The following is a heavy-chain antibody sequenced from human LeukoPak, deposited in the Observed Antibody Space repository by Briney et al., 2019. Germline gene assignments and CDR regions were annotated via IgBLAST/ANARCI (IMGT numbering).Heavy chain of an antibody. J-gene: IGHJ4*02. D-gene: IGHD3-3*01. V-gene: IGHV4-34*01. CDR3: ARNYDL. CDR2: ISHSGTT. Sequence: SETLSLTCAVYGGSFRGYYWSWIRQPPGKALEWIGDISHSGTTNYNPSLKSRVTISVGKSMNQFSLKLTSVTAADTAVYYCARNYDLWGQGTLVTVSS. CDR1: GGSFRGYY.